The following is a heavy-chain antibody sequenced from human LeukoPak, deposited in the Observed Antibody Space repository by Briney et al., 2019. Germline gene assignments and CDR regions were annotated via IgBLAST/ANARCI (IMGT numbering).Heavy chain of an antibody. V-gene: IGHV4-59*01. CDR3: ARGSGYVYY. J-gene: IGHJ4*02. CDR2: IYYTGST. Sequence: SETLSLTCTVSGGSISSYYWSWIRQPPGKGLEWLGSIYYTGSTNYHPSLKSRVTISLDTSKNQFSLKLSSVTAADTAVYYCARGSGYVYYWGQGTLVTVSS. D-gene: IGHD5-12*01. CDR1: GGSISSYY.